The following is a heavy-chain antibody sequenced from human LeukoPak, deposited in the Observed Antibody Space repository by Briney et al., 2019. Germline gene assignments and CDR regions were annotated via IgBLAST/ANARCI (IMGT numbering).Heavy chain of an antibody. CDR2: IYYSGST. Sequence: SETLSLTCTVSGGSISSYYWSWIRQPPGKGPEWIGYIYYSGSTNYNPSLKSRVTISVDTSKNQFSLKLSSVTAADTAVYYCARAGYGSGSYYGYWGQGTLATVSS. CDR1: GGSISSYY. V-gene: IGHV4-59*01. CDR3: ARAGYGSGSYYGY. J-gene: IGHJ4*02. D-gene: IGHD3-10*01.